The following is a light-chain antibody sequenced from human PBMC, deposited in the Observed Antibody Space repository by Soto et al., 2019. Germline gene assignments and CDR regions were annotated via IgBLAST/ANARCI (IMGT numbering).Light chain of an antibody. Sequence: EIVMTQSPATLSVSPGERATLSCRADQSISNNLAWYQQKPGQAPRLLIYGASTRATGIPARFTGSGSGTEFTLTISSLQSEDFAVYYCQQYSNWPRTFGQGTKVEIK. J-gene: IGKJ1*01. CDR2: GAS. V-gene: IGKV3-15*01. CDR3: QQYSNWPRT. CDR1: QSISNN.